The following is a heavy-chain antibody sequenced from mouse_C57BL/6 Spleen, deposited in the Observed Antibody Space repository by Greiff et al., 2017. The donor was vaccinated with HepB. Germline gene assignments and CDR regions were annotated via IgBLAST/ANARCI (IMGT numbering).Heavy chain of an antibody. J-gene: IGHJ1*03. CDR3: ARKTPYEWYFDV. V-gene: IGHV1-80*01. CDR1: GYAFSSYW. D-gene: IGHD2-12*01. Sequence: VQLQQSGAELVKPGASVKISCKASGYAFSSYWMNWVKQRPGKGLEWIGQIYPGDGDTNYNGKFKGKATLTADKSSSTAYMQLSSLTSEDSAVYFCARKTPYEWYFDVWGTGTTVTVSS. CDR2: IYPGDGDT.